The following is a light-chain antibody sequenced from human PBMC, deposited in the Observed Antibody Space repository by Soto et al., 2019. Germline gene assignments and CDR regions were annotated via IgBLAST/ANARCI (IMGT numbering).Light chain of an antibody. CDR2: GAT. CDR1: HSVTSDY. V-gene: IGKV3-11*01. J-gene: IGKJ1*01. CDR3: QQRSNWPPWT. Sequence: EIVLTQSPGTLSLSPGERATLSCRASHSVTSDYLAWYQQKPGQAPRLLIYGATKRATGIPARFSGSGSGTDFTLTISSLEPEDFAVYYCQQRSNWPPWTFGQGTKVDIK.